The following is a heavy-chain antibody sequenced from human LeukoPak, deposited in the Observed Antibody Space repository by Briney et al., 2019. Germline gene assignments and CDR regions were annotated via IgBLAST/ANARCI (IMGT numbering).Heavy chain of an antibody. CDR2: IRQDGSER. V-gene: IGHV3-7*01. J-gene: IGHJ6*03. D-gene: IGHD3-3*01. CDR1: EFTFSSYW. CDR3: ARDVYYDFWSGYYYYMDV. Sequence: GGSLRLSCTASEFTFSSYWMSRVRQAPGKGLEWVANIRQDGSERYYLDSVKGRFTISRDNAKKSLYLQMNTLTGEDTAVYYCARDVYYDFWSGYYYYMDVWGKGTTVTVSS.